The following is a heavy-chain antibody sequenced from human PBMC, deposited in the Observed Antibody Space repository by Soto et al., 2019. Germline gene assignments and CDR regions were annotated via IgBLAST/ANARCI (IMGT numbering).Heavy chain of an antibody. D-gene: IGHD1-26*01. CDR1: GFTFSSYA. CDR3: ARRWQAGIVGATGPDPVKNDAFDI. Sequence: VQLVESGGGVVQPGRSLRLSCAASGFTFSSYAMSWVRQAPGKGLEWVSAISGSGGSTYYADSVKGRFTISRDNSKNTLYLQMNSLRAEDTAVYYCARRWQAGIVGATGPDPVKNDAFDIWGQGTMVTVSS. CDR2: ISGSGGST. V-gene: IGHV3-23*04. J-gene: IGHJ3*02.